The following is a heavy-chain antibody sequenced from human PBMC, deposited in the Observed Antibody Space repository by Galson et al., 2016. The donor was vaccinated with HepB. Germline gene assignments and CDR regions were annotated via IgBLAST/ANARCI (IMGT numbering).Heavy chain of an antibody. Sequence: LSCAASGFTFDKYGMTWFRQAPGKGLEWVSTICGRCGDMDYADSVKGRFTISRDDSKNTLYLHMNSLRVEDTAIYYCAIDPSQWHDLLFGNWAQGTLVTVSA. D-gene: IGHD6-19*01. CDR2: ICGRCGDM. CDR3: AIDPSQWHDLLFGN. CDR1: GFTFDKYG. V-gene: IGHV3-23*01. J-gene: IGHJ4*02.